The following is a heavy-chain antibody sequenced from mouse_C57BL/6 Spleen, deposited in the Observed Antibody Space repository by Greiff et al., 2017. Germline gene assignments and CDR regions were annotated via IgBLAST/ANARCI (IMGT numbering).Heavy chain of an antibody. CDR3: ASNGDDYDVGFAY. CDR2: IYPRGGNT. V-gene: IGHV1-81*01. J-gene: IGHJ3*01. Sequence: VQLVESGAELARPGASVKLSCKASGYTFTSYGISWVKQRTGQGLEWIGEIYPRGGNTYYNEKFKGKATLTADKSSSTAYMELRSLTSEDSAVYFCASNGDDYDVGFAYWGQGTLVTVSA. CDR1: GYTFTSYG. D-gene: IGHD2-4*01.